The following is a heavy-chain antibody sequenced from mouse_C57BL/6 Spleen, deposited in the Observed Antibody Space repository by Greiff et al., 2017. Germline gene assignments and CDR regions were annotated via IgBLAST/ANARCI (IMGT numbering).Heavy chain of an antibody. V-gene: IGHV1-82*01. CDR1: GYAFSSSW. Sequence: VQLQQSGPELVKPGASVKISCKASGYAFSSSWMNWVKQRPGKGLEWIGRIYPGDGDTNYNGKFKGKATLTADKSSSTAYMQLSSLTSADSAVYFCARIDYDEAWFAYWGQGTLVTVSA. J-gene: IGHJ3*01. D-gene: IGHD2-4*01. CDR3: ARIDYDEAWFAY. CDR2: IYPGDGDT.